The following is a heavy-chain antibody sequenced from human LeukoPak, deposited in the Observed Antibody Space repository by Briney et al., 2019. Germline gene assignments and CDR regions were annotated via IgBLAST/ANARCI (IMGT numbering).Heavy chain of an antibody. CDR1: GYTLTELS. D-gene: IGHD4-17*01. Sequence: ASVKVSCKVSGYTLTELSMHWVRQAPGKGLEWMGGFDPEDGETIYAQKFQGRVTMTEDTSTDTAYMELSSLRSEDTAVCYCARDIGGSDYGDSRDAFDIWGQGTMVIVSS. CDR2: FDPEDGET. CDR3: ARDIGGSDYGDSRDAFDI. J-gene: IGHJ3*02. V-gene: IGHV1-24*01.